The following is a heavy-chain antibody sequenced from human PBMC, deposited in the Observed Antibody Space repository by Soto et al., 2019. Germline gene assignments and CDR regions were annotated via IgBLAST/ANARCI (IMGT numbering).Heavy chain of an antibody. CDR2: IYYSGTT. CDR1: GGSISSGDYY. J-gene: IGHJ6*02. Sequence: SETLSLTCTVSGGSISSGDYYWSWIRQPPGKGLEWIGYIYYSGTTYYNPSLKSRVTISVDTSKNQFSLKVSSVTATDTAVYYCARALIQLWPHYYYGMDVWGQGTTVTVSS. D-gene: IGHD5-18*01. V-gene: IGHV4-30-4*01. CDR3: ARALIQLWPHYYYGMDV.